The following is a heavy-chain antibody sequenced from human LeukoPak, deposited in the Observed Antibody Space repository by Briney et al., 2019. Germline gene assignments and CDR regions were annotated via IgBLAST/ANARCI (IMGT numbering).Heavy chain of an antibody. CDR3: AKFYDSSGYSHFDY. Sequence: GGSLRLSCAASGFTFSSYAMSWVRQAPGKGLEWVSAISGSGGSTYYADSVKGRFTISGDNSKNTLYPQMNSLRAEDTAVYYCAKFYDSSGYSHFDYWGQGTLVTVSS. CDR1: GFTFSSYA. V-gene: IGHV3-23*01. CDR2: ISGSGGST. D-gene: IGHD3-22*01. J-gene: IGHJ4*02.